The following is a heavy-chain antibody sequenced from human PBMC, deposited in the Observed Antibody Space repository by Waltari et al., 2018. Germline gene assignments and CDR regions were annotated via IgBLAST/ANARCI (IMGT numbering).Heavy chain of an antibody. D-gene: IGHD3-10*01. Sequence: QVQLQESGPGLVKPSGTLSLTCAVSGGSISSSNWWSWVRQPPGKGLEWIGEIYHSGSTNYNPARKSRVTISVDKSKNQFSLKLSSVTAADTAVYYCARAVGWGYYYGSGSYRYYFDYWGQGTLVTVSS. CDR3: ARAVGWGYYYGSGSYRYYFDY. CDR1: GGSISSSNW. V-gene: IGHV4-4*02. CDR2: IYHSGST. J-gene: IGHJ4*02.